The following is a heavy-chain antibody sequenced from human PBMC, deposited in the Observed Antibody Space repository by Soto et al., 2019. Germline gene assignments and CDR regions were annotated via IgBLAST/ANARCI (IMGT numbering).Heavy chain of an antibody. CDR3: ERVFDYSYVNCRPWDAFAI. D-gene: IGHD5-18*01. J-gene: IGHJ3*02. CDR2: IWVDGSNN. Sequence: QVRLVESGGGVVQPGRSLRLSCAASGFTFSNYGMHWVRQAPGKGLEWVALIWVDGSNNYYADSVKGRFTISRGNSKNTLCPQMESLKVEDTAVYYCERVFDYSYVNCRPWDAFAIWGQGAMGTVSS. V-gene: IGHV3-33*01. CDR1: GFTFSNYG.